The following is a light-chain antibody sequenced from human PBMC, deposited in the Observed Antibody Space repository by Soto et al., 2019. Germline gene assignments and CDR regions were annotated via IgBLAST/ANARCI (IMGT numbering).Light chain of an antibody. Sequence: MTQSPATVPVCPGERVTLSCRASQSISNWLAWYQQKPGTAPKVLIYHASNLQSGVPSRFSGSGSGTEFTLTISSLQPDDFAVYYCQQYNSYPWTFGQGTKVDIK. CDR3: QQYNSYPWT. V-gene: IGKV1-5*01. CDR1: QSISNW. J-gene: IGKJ1*01. CDR2: HAS.